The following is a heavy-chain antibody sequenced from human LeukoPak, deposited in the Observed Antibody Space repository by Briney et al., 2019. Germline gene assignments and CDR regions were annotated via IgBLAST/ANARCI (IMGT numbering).Heavy chain of an antibody. Sequence: PGGSLRLSCAASGFTFSSYAMHWVRQAPGKGLEYVSAISSNGGSTYYANSVKGRFTISRDNSKNTLYLQMGSLRAEDMAVYYCARDTYYYDSSGYYWARYFDYWGQGTLVTVSS. CDR1: GFTFSSYA. J-gene: IGHJ4*02. CDR3: ARDTYYYDSSGYYWARYFDY. V-gene: IGHV3-64*01. D-gene: IGHD3-22*01. CDR2: ISSNGGST.